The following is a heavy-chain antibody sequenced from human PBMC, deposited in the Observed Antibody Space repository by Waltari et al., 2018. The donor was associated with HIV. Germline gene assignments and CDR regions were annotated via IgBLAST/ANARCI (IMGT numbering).Heavy chain of an antibody. D-gene: IGHD3-22*01. CDR3: ARDGHFYDSRPLDY. CDR2: ISYGGRNK. CDR1: GLAFSRYG. Sequence: VQLVESGGGVVQPGRSLRLHSAAAGLAFSRYGLHWVRQAPGKGLEWVAIISYGGRNKYYADSVKGRFTISRDNSKNTVYLQMNSLRGEDTAVYYCARDGHFYDSRPLDYWGQGTLVTVSS. J-gene: IGHJ4*02. V-gene: IGHV3-30*04.